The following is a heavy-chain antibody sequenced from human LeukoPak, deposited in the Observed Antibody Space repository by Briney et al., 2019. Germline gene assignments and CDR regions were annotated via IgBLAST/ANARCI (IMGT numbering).Heavy chain of an antibody. D-gene: IGHD5-18*01. J-gene: IGHJ4*02. CDR3: AKDQDLDTAMVTSAFDY. CDR1: GFTFSSYG. V-gene: IGHV3-30*02. Sequence: GSLRLSCAASGFTFSSYGMHWVRQAPGKGLEWVAVIWYDGSNKYYADSVKGRFTISRDNSKNTLYLQMNSLRAEDTAVYYCAKDQDLDTAMVTSAFDYWGQGTLVTVSS. CDR2: IWYDGSNK.